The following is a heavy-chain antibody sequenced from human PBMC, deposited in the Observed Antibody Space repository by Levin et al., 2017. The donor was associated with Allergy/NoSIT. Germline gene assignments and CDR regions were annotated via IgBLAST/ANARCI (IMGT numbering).Heavy chain of an antibody. V-gene: IGHV3-23*01. CDR1: GFTFSSYA. Sequence: GGSLRLSCAASGFTFSSYAMNWVRQAPGKGLEWVSVISGGSSTTYYADSVKGRFTISRDNSKNTLYLQMNSLRAEDTAIYYCAKGVAGSGNTLDYWGQGTLVTVSS. CDR3: AKGVAGSGNTLDY. D-gene: IGHD3-10*01. J-gene: IGHJ4*02. CDR2: ISGGSSTT.